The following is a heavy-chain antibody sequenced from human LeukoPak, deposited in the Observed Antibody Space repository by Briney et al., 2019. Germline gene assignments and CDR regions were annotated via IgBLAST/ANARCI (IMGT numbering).Heavy chain of an antibody. Sequence: PGGSLRLSCVASGFTFSGYAMNWVRQAPGKGLEWVSSINGGGNTFYADSVKGRFAISRDNAKNSLYLQMNGLRAEDTAVYYCARDPAEADCWGQGTLVTVSS. V-gene: IGHV3-21*06. CDR2: INGGGNT. J-gene: IGHJ4*02. CDR3: ARDPAEADC. CDR1: GFTFSGYA.